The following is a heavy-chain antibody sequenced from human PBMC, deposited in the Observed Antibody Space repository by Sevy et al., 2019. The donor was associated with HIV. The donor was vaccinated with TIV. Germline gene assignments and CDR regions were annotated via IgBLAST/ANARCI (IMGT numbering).Heavy chain of an antibody. J-gene: IGHJ4*02. Sequence: SETLSLTCSVSDDSINSYYWSWIRQPPGKGLQWIGYIYNNIGSTSYNPSLTSRVTISVDTSKNQFSLKLTSVTAADTAVYYCARGAVVIGTAATPVLDFWGQGSLVTVSP. CDR1: DDSINSYY. CDR3: ARGAVVIGTAATPVLDF. D-gene: IGHD6-13*01. CDR2: IYNNIGST. V-gene: IGHV4-59*08.